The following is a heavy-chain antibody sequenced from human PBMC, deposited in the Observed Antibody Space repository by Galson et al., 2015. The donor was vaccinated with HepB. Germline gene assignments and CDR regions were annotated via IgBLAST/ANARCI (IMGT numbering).Heavy chain of an antibody. CDR3: ARGPMGKTRAPLDY. Sequence: SLRLSCAASGFKFSIYGMEWVRQAPGKGLEWVAGIWYDGSNKKYADSVKGRFTISRDNSQNTLYLQMNSLRVEETAVCYCARGPMGKTRAPLDYWGQGTLVTVSS. J-gene: IGHJ4*02. D-gene: IGHD4-23*01. CDR1: GFKFSIYG. CDR2: IWYDGSNK. V-gene: IGHV3-33*08.